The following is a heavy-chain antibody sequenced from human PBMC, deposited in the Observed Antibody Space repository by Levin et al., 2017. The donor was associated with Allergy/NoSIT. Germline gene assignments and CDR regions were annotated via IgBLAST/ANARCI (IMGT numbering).Heavy chain of an antibody. J-gene: IGHJ4*02. CDR3: VRVGEDFWSGYFDY. V-gene: IGHV3-30-3*01. D-gene: IGHD3-3*01. CDR2: ISQDGSSQ. Sequence: SGGSLRLSCAVSGFTFSNSAMHWVRQAPGKGLEWVAVISQDGSSQYYPDSVKGRFNISRDNSKNTLFLQMNNLRAEDTAVYYCVRVGEDFWSGYFDYWGQGTLVTVSS. CDR1: GFTFSNSA.